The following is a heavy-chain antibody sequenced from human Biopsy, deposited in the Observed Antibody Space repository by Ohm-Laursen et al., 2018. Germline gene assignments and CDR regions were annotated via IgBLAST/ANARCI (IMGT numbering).Heavy chain of an antibody. CDR2: INQAGTT. J-gene: IGHJ4*02. Sequence: SETLSLTCAVFGKTFSDYQWSWIRQPPGKGLEWIGQINQAGTTNYNPSLKSRVSISADACKYEFSLRLTSVTAADTAVYLCGNEVHGRDYWGLGAQVTVS. D-gene: IGHD2-15*01. V-gene: IGHV4-34*08. CDR1: GKTFSDYQ. CDR3: GNEVHGRDY.